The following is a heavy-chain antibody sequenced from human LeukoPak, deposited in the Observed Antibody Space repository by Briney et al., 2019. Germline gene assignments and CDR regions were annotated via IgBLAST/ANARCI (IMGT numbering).Heavy chain of an antibody. CDR2: IYYSGST. CDR3: ARRTGLLMVYAVYYFDY. J-gene: IGHJ4*02. D-gene: IGHD2-8*01. CDR1: GGSISSSSYY. Sequence: SETLSLTCTVSGGSISSSSYYWGWIRQPPGKGLEWIGSIYYSGSTYYNPSLKSRVTISVDTSKNQFSLKLSSVTAADTAVYYCARRTGLLMVYAVYYFDYWGQGTLVTVSS. V-gene: IGHV4-39*01.